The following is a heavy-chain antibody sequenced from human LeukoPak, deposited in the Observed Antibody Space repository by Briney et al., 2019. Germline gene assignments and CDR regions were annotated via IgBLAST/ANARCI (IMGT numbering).Heavy chain of an antibody. D-gene: IGHD5-24*01. Sequence: GGSLRLSCAASGFTFSGYEMNWVRQAPGKGPEWVSYISSSGSTIYYADSVKGRFTISRDNAKNSLYLQMNSLRAEDTAVYYCARELVTTIIGDYWGQGTLVTVSS. J-gene: IGHJ4*02. CDR2: ISSSGSTI. CDR3: ARELVTTIIGDY. V-gene: IGHV3-48*03. CDR1: GFTFSGYE.